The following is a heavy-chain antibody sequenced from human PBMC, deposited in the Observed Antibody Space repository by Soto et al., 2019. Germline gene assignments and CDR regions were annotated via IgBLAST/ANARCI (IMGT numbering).Heavy chain of an antibody. CDR1: GYTFTSYY. Sequence: QVQLVQSGAEVKKPGASVKVSCKASGYTFTSYYMHWVRQAPGQGLEWMVIINPSGGSTSYAQKFQGSVTRTRDTSTSTVYMELGGLRSEDTAVYYCAREGDSSGWYWAVDYWGQGTLVTVSS. J-gene: IGHJ4*02. V-gene: IGHV1-46*01. CDR3: AREGDSSGWYWAVDY. CDR2: INPSGGST. D-gene: IGHD6-19*01.